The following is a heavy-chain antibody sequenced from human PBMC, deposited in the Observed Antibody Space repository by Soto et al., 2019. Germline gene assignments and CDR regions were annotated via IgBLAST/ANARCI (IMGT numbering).Heavy chain of an antibody. Sequence: PGESLKISCQASGYSFSRFWIHWVRQMPGKGLEWMGRIEPKESYTTYSPSFQGLVTISVDKAIDTAYLQWRSLEASDTALYFCARKDITPKGGLDVWGQGTTVTVSS. CDR2: IEPKESYT. J-gene: IGHJ6*02. D-gene: IGHD2-15*01. V-gene: IGHV5-10-1*01. CDR1: GYSFSRFW. CDR3: ARKDITPKGGLDV.